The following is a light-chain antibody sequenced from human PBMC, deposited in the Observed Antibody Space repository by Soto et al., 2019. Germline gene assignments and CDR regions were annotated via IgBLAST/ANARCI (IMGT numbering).Light chain of an antibody. V-gene: IGKV3-20*01. CDR1: QTVSSSY. CDR2: GAS. Sequence: EIVLTQSPGTLSLTPGERATLSCRASQTVSSSYLAWYQQKPGQAPRLLIYGASTRAAGIPDRFSGSGSGTDFTLTISRLEPEDFAVYYCQQYGDSPLTFGQGTKVDI. CDR3: QQYGDSPLT. J-gene: IGKJ1*01.